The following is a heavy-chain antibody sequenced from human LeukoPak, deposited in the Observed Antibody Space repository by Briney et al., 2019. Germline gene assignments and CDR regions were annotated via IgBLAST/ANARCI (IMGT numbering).Heavy chain of an antibody. CDR2: NYYSGST. Sequence: SETLSLTCTVSGGSISSYYWSWIRQPPGKGLEWIGYNYYSGSTNYNPSLKSRVTISVDTSKNQFSLKLSSVTAADTAVYYCARGGFGESLPLKYYYYGMDVWGQGTTVTVSS. D-gene: IGHD3-10*01. CDR3: ARGGFGESLPLKYYYYGMDV. V-gene: IGHV4-59*01. CDR1: GGSISSYY. J-gene: IGHJ6*02.